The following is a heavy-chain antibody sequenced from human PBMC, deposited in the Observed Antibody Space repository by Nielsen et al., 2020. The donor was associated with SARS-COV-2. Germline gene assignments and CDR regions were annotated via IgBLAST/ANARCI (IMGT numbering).Heavy chain of an antibody. Sequence: ASVKVSCKASGYTFTGYYMHWVRQAPGQGLEWMGRINPNSGGTNYAQKFQGRVTMTRDTSISTAYMELSMLRSDDTAVYYCVVGYSGYGNYYYYGMDVWGQGTTVTVSS. CDR1: GYTFTGYY. CDR3: VVGYSGYGNYYYYGMDV. J-gene: IGHJ6*02. D-gene: IGHD5-12*01. V-gene: IGHV1-2*06. CDR2: INPNSGGT.